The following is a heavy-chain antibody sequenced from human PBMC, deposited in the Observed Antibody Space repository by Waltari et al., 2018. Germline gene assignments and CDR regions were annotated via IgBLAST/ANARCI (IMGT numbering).Heavy chain of an antibody. Sequence: QVQLVQSGAEVKKPGASVKVSCKASGYTFTGYYMHWVRQAPGQGLEWMGGIDPNSDGTSDARRVQGRVTMTRDTSISAAYRELRGLRSDDTAVYYCARGGTDLHLGELSFWGQGTLVTVSS. CDR2: IDPNSDGT. CDR3: ARGGTDLHLGELSF. D-gene: IGHD3-16*02. CDR1: GYTFTGYY. J-gene: IGHJ4*02. V-gene: IGHV1-2*02.